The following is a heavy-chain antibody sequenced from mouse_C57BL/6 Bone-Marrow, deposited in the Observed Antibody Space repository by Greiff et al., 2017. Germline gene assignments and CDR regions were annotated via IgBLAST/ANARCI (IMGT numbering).Heavy chain of an antibody. V-gene: IGHV5-4*01. CDR3: ARDGLRSAWFAY. CDR2: ISDGGSYT. Sequence: DVKLQESGGGLVKPGGSLKLSCAASGFTFSSYAMSWVRQTPEKRLEWVATISDGGSYTYYPDNVKGRFTISRDNAKNNLYLQMSHLKSEDTAMYCCARDGLRSAWFAYWGQGTLVTVSA. D-gene: IGHD3-2*02. CDR1: GFTFSSYA. J-gene: IGHJ3*01.